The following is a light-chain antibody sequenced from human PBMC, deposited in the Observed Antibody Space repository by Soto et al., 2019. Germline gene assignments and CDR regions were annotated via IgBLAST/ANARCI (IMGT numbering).Light chain of an antibody. V-gene: IGKV3-20*01. CDR1: QSVSVNS. CDR2: AAS. CDR3: QQYYRIPIT. Sequence: TQSRDTLTISPRERVTLSCRASQSVSVNSLAWYQQKGGQAPRLLIYAASTRATGVPDRFSGTGSGTDFALTISRLETEDVALYFCQQYYRIPITFGQGTRLEI. J-gene: IGKJ5*01.